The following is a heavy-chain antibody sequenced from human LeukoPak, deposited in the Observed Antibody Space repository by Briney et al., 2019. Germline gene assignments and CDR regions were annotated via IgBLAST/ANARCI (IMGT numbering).Heavy chain of an antibody. CDR2: ISGSGGST. CDR3: AKLTTVTTLSALDY. V-gene: IGHV3-23*01. Sequence: GGSLRLSCAASGFTFSSYAMSWVRQAPGKGLEWVSAISGSGGSTYYADSVKGRLTISRDNSKNTLYLQMNSLRAEDTAVYYCAKLTTVTTLSALDYWGQGTLVTVSS. D-gene: IGHD4-17*01. J-gene: IGHJ4*02. CDR1: GFTFSSYA.